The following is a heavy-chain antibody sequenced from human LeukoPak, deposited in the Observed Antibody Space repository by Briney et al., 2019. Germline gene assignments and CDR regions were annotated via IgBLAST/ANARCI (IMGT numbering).Heavy chain of an antibody. CDR3: ARAPIVVVPAATGRYAFDI. V-gene: IGHV4-61*02. CDR2: IYTSGST. CDR1: GGSISSGSYY. J-gene: IGHJ3*02. D-gene: IGHD2-2*01. Sequence: SQTLSLTCTVSGGSISSGSYYWSWIRQPAGKGLGRIGRIYTSGSTNYNPSLKSRVTISVDTSKNQFSLKLSSVTAADTAVYYCARAPIVVVPAATGRYAFDIWGQGTMVTVSS.